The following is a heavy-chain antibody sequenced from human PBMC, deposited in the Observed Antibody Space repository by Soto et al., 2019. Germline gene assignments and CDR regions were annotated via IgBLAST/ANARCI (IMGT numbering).Heavy chain of an antibody. D-gene: IGHD3-16*01. J-gene: IGHJ4*02. CDR2: ISYDGSNK. V-gene: IGHV3-30*03. Sequence: QVQLVESGGGVVQPGRSLRLSCAASGFTFSSYGMHWVRQAPGKGLEWVAIISYDGSNKYYADSVKGRFTISRDNSKSTLYMQMNSLSAEDTDGYYGATDLGGSYDYWGQGTLVTVSS. CDR1: GFTFSSYG. CDR3: ATDLGGSYDY.